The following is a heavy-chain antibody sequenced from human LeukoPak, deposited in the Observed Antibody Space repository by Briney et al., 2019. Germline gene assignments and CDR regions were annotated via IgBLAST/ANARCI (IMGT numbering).Heavy chain of an antibody. Sequence: GGSLRLSCAASGFTFDDYGMAWVRQAPGKGLEWVSGINWNGGRTGSADSVKGRFTISRDNAKNSLYLQMNSLRAEDTAVYYCARGWDFEYSSSPNYFDYWGQGTLVTVSS. CDR2: INWNGGRT. CDR1: GFTFDDYG. D-gene: IGHD6-6*01. V-gene: IGHV3-20*04. J-gene: IGHJ4*02. CDR3: ARGWDFEYSSSPNYFDY.